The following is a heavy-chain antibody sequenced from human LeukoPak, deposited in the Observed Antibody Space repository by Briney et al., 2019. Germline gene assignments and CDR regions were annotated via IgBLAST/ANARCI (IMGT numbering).Heavy chain of an antibody. V-gene: IGHV3-23*01. CDR3: AKDTRILWFGELLLTPDY. CDR2: ISGSGGST. CDR1: GFTFSSYW. J-gene: IGHJ4*02. Sequence: GGSLRLSCAASGFTFSSYWMSWVRQAPGKGLEWVSAISGSGGSTYYADSVKGRFTISRDNSKNTLYLQMNSLRAEDTAVYYCAKDTRILWFGELLLTPDYWGQGTLVTVSS. D-gene: IGHD3-10*01.